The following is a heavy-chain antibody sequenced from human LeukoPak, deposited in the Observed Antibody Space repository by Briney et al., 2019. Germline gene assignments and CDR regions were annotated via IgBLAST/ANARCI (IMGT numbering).Heavy chain of an antibody. CDR1: GFTFSSYA. J-gene: IGHJ4*02. D-gene: IGHD5-12*01. Sequence: PGGSLRLSCAASGFTFSSYAMHWVRQAPGKGLAWVAVISYDGSNKYYGDSVKARFTISGDNSKNTLYLQMNSLSAEDTAVYYCAREGMGYSGYEAAFDYWGQGTLVTVSS. V-gene: IGHV3-30*04. CDR2: ISYDGSNK. CDR3: AREGMGYSGYEAAFDY.